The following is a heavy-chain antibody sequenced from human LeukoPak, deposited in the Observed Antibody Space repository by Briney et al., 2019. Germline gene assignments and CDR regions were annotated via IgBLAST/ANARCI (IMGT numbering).Heavy chain of an antibody. CDR1: GYTFTSHY. Sequence: ASVKVSCKASGYTFTSHYMHWVRQAPGQGLEWMGIINPSGGSTSYAQKFQGRVTMTRDTSTSTVYMELSSLRSEDAAVYYCARDRRGDYGDRKGWFDPWGQGTLVTVSS. D-gene: IGHD4-17*01. V-gene: IGHV1-46*01. CDR2: INPSGGST. J-gene: IGHJ5*02. CDR3: ARDRRGDYGDRKGWFDP.